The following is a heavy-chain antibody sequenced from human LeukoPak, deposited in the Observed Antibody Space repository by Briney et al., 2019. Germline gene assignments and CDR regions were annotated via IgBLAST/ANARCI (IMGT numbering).Heavy chain of an antibody. CDR3: ARDGIAVAEPDY. CDR1: GYTFTGYY. D-gene: IGHD6-19*01. Sequence: ASVKVSCKASGYTFTGYYMHWVRQAPGQGLEWMGWINPNSGGTNYAQKFQGRVTMTRDTSIGTAYMELSRLRSDDTAVYYCARDGIAVAEPDYWGQGTLVTVSS. V-gene: IGHV1-2*02. J-gene: IGHJ4*02. CDR2: INPNSGGT.